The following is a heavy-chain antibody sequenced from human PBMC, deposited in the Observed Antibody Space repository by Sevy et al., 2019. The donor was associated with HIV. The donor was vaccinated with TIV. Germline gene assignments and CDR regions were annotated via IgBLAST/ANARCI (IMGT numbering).Heavy chain of an antibody. CDR3: AHRPDNYDILTGYFPNWFDP. J-gene: IGHJ5*02. Sequence: SGPTLVKPTQTLTLTCTFSGFSLTTSGVDVGWIRQPPGKALEWLALIYWDDDKRYSPSLKSRLTITKDTSKNQVVLTMTNMDPVDTATYYCAHRPDNYDILTGYFPNWFDPWGQGTLVTVSS. V-gene: IGHV2-5*02. CDR2: IYWDDDK. CDR1: GFSLTTSGVD. D-gene: IGHD3-9*01.